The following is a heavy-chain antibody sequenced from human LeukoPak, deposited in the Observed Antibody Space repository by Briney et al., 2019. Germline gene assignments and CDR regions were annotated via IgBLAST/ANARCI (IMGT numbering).Heavy chain of an antibody. CDR3: ARDLRGLDY. CDR1: GFTVSSNY. J-gene: IGHJ4*02. CDR2: IYSGGTT. V-gene: IGHV3-53*01. Sequence: GGSLRLSCAASGFTVSSNYMSWVRQAPGKGLEWVSIIYSGGTTYYADSVKGRFTISRDNSENTLYLQMNSLRAEDTAVYYCARDLRGLDYWGQGTLVTVSS.